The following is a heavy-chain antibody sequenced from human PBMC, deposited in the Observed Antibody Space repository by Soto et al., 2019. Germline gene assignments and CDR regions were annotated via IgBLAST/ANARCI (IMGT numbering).Heavy chain of an antibody. J-gene: IGHJ6*02. CDR1: GFSLSNARMG. V-gene: IGHV2-26*01. D-gene: IGHD6-19*01. CDR3: ARSVAGFLYSSYGMDV. Sequence: QVTLKESGPVLVKPTETLTLTCTVSGFSLSNARMGVSWIRQPPGKALEWLAHIFSNDEKSYSTSLKSRLTLPKDTSKSQGVLTMTNMDPVDTATYYCARSVAGFLYSSYGMDVWGQGTTVTVSS. CDR2: IFSNDEK.